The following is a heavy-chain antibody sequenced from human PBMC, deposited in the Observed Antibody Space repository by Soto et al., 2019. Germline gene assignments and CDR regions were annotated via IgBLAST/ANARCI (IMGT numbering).Heavy chain of an antibody. CDR3: ASLFASTYSLRPFDF. J-gene: IGHJ4*02. V-gene: IGHV3-74*01. CDR1: GFAFTSYW. Sequence: EVLLVESGGGLVQPGGSLRLSCEASGFAFTSYWMHWVRQAPGKGLVWVAGVKSDGTTATYADSVRGRFTISRDNAKNTLYLQMNSLSAEDTAVYYCASLFASTYSLRPFDFWGQGTQVTVSS. CDR2: VKSDGTTA. D-gene: IGHD2-15*01.